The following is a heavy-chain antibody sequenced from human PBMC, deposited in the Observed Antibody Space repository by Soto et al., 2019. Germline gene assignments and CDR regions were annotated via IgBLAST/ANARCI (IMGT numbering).Heavy chain of an antibody. D-gene: IGHD1-26*01. J-gene: IGHJ4*02. V-gene: IGHV4-38-2*02. Sequence: SETLSLTCPLSGYSISIGNYWGWIRHPPGKRLEWIGSIYQSGSTYYNPSLRSRATISVDTSKNQFSLKLSSVTAADTAVYYCARVLGAPLYYFDYWGQGILVTVS. CDR3: ARVLGAPLYYFDY. CDR2: IYQSGST. CDR1: GYSISIGNY.